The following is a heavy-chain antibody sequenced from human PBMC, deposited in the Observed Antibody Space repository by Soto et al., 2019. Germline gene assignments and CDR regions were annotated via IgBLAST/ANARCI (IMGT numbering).Heavy chain of an antibody. V-gene: IGHV5-51*01. Sequence: PGESLKISCKGSGYSFTSYWIGWVRQMPGKGLEWMGIIYPGDSDTRYSPSFQGQVTISADKSISTAYLKWSSLKASDTAMYYCARPETPFGYGMDVWGQGTTVTVSS. CDR1: GYSFTSYW. D-gene: IGHD3-10*01. CDR3: ARPETPFGYGMDV. CDR2: IYPGDSDT. J-gene: IGHJ6*02.